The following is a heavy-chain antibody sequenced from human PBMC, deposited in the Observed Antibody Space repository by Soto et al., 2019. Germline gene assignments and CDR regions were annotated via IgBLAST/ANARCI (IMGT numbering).Heavy chain of an antibody. Sequence: ASVKVSCNASGYPFPTYGIHWVRQATGQRFEWMGWTNAGNGNTRYSHQFQGRVTFSRETSASTAYMELSSLRAEDTSGYYCARSSVHPYCSSSSCYSVDDWGQGTLVTVSS. CDR1: GYPFPTYG. CDR3: ARSSVHPYCSSSSCYSVDD. CDR2: TNAGNGNT. D-gene: IGHD2-2*01. V-gene: IGHV1-3*01. J-gene: IGHJ4*02.